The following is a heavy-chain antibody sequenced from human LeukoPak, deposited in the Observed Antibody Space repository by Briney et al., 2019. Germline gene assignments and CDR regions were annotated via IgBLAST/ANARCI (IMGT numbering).Heavy chain of an antibody. Sequence: PGGSLRLSCAASGFTFSSYSMNWVRQAPGKGLEWVSSISSSSSYIYYADSVKGRFTISRDNAKNSLYLQMNSLRAEDTAVYYCARDSDYVWGSYRYTPKDFDYWGQGTLVTVSS. J-gene: IGHJ4*02. CDR1: GFTFSSYS. D-gene: IGHD3-16*02. CDR3: ARDSDYVWGSYRYTPKDFDY. V-gene: IGHV3-21*01. CDR2: ISSSSSYI.